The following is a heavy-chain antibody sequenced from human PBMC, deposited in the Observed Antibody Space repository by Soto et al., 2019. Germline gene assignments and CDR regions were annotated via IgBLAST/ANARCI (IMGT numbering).Heavy chain of an antibody. V-gene: IGHV1-69*12. Sequence: QVQLVQSGAEVKKPGSSVNVSCKTSGGTFGNSAVTWVRQAPGQGLEWLGGIVPMFGTANYAQKFQGRVTSTADESTITAYMELNSLKTDDTAVYYCARDGDPQSAFWSGPLGGGRFDPWGQGPLVTVSS. CDR3: ARDGDPQSAFWSGPLGGGRFDP. J-gene: IGHJ5*02. D-gene: IGHD3-3*01. CDR2: IVPMFGTA. CDR1: GGTFGNSA.